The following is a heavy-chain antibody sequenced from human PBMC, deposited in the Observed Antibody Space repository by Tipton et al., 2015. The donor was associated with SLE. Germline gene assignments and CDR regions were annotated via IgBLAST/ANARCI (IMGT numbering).Heavy chain of an antibody. CDR2: LSDIGRT. V-gene: IGHV4-59*08. Sequence: LRLSCTVSGASFSGYYWSWIRQPPGKGLEWIGYLSDIGRTNYKSSLRSRVTISVDTSRNLLSLKVTSVTAADTAVYYCARRRDLDAFDIWGQGTMVIVSS. CDR1: GASFSGYY. J-gene: IGHJ3*02. CDR3: ARRRDLDAFDI.